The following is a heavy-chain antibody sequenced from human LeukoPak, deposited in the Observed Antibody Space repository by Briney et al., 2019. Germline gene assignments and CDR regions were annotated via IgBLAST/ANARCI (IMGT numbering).Heavy chain of an antibody. J-gene: IGHJ4*02. CDR2: IYYSGDT. Sequence: SETLSLTCTVSGGSISGHYWSWIRQPPGKGLEWIGYIYYSGDTDYNPSLKSRVTISVGTSNHQFSLRLTSVTAADTAVYYCARDRIAAADGFDYWGQGTLVTVSS. CDR3: ARDRIAAADGFDY. V-gene: IGHV4-59*11. CDR1: GGSISGHY. D-gene: IGHD6-13*01.